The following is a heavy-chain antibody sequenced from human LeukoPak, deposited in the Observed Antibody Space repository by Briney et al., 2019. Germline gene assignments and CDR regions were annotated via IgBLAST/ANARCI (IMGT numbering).Heavy chain of an antibody. CDR2: ISGSGGST. CDR3: AKGGTSGSYYLWYFGL. J-gene: IGHJ2*01. D-gene: IGHD3-10*01. CDR1: GFTFSSYA. V-gene: IGHV3-23*01. Sequence: GGSLRLSRAASGFTFSSYAMSWVRQAPGKGLEWVSAISGSGGSTYYADSVKGRFTISRDNSKNTLYLQMNSLRAEDTAVYYCAKGGTSGSYYLWYFGLWGRGTLVTVSS.